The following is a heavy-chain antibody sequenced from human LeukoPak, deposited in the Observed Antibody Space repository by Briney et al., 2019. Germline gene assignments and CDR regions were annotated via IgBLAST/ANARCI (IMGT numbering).Heavy chain of an antibody. J-gene: IGHJ4*02. CDR3: ARGGQSTSCFDC. CDR2: ITSNGGST. D-gene: IGHD2-2*01. CDR1: GFTFSTYS. V-gene: IGHV3-64*02. Sequence: PGGALRPSCAASGFTFSTYSMQWVRQATGRGLECVSAITSNGGSTYYADSVKGRFTITRDNSKNTVYLQMGSLRAEDMAMYYCARGGQSTSCFDCWGQGTLVTVSS.